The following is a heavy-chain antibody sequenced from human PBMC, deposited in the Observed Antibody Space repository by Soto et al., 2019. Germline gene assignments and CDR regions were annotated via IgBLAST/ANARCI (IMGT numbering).Heavy chain of an antibody. CDR2: IYSGGVT. J-gene: IGHJ4*02. Sequence: VQLVETGGGLIQPGGSLRLSCAASGFTVSSSYMSWVRQAPGKGLEWVSVIYSGGVTYYADSVKDRFTISRDNPNNTLYLQMNSLRVEDTAVYYCARDTDYWGQGTLVTVSS. CDR3: ARDTDY. V-gene: IGHV3-53*02. CDR1: GFTVSSSY.